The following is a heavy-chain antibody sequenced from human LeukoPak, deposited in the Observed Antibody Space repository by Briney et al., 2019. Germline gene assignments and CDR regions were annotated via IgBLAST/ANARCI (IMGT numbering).Heavy chain of an antibody. CDR1: TFTKAW. D-gene: IGHD3-16*01. CDR3: TTEYYGGFDY. V-gene: IGHV3-15*07. J-gene: IGHJ4*02. Sequence: GGSLRLSRVVSTFTKAWMNWVRQAPGKGLEWVGRVKNRGDGRTTDYAAPVKGRFTISRDDSKRTVYLQMNSLKTEDTAVYFCTTEYYGGFDYWGQGTLVTVSS. CDR2: VKNRGDGRTT.